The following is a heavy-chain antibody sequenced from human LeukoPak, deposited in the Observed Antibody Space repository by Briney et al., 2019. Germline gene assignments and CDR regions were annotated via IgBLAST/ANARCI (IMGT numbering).Heavy chain of an antibody. Sequence: SVTVSCKASGFTFTSSAVQWVRQARGQRLEWIGWIVVGSGNTNYAQKFQERVTITRDMSTSTVYMELSSLRSEDTAVYYCAAEGRPTVVTFRKGAVDLWGQGTMVTVSS. CDR3: AAEGRPTVVTFRKGAVDL. CDR1: GFTFTSSA. CDR2: IVVGSGNT. D-gene: IGHD4-23*01. J-gene: IGHJ3*01. V-gene: IGHV1-58*01.